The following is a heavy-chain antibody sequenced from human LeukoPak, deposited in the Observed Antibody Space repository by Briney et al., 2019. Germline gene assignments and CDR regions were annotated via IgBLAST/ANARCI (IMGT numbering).Heavy chain of an antibody. Sequence: GGSLRLSCAASGFTFSSYWMHWVRQAPGKGLVWVSRINSDGSSTSYADSVKGRFTISRDNAKNTLYLQMNSLSAEDTAVYYCARTSPPSRSSGWYLFDYWGQGTLVTVSS. CDR3: ARTSPPSRSSGWYLFDY. CDR2: INSDGSST. J-gene: IGHJ4*02. CDR1: GFTFSSYW. D-gene: IGHD6-13*01. V-gene: IGHV3-74*01.